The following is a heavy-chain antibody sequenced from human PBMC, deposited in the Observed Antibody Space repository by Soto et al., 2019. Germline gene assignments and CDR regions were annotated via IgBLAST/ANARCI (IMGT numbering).Heavy chain of an antibody. CDR3: ATSVVTATAEFDF. V-gene: IGHV4-4*02. CDR2: IYHSGTT. CDR1: GESISNNNW. D-gene: IGHD2-21*02. Sequence: QVQLHESGPGLVKPSGTLSLTCAVSGESISNNNWWSWVRQPPGKCLEWIGEIYHSGTTYYNPSPTIRVTVSLDTSNNQFSLPLTSVTAADTAVYYCATSVVTATAEFDFWGQGTLVTVSS. J-gene: IGHJ4*02.